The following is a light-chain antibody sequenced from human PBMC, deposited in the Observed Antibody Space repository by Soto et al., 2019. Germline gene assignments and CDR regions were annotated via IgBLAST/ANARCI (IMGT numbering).Light chain of an antibody. CDR3: KQYNRYSRT. CDR1: QSISSW. J-gene: IGKJ1*01. V-gene: IGKV1-5*03. CDR2: KAS. Sequence: DIQMTQSHSTLTASVGDRVTITCRASQSISSWLAWYQQKQGKAPKXLIYKASSLESGVPSRFSGSRSGTEVTLTISSLQPDDFATYYCKQYNRYSRTFGEGTKVDIK.